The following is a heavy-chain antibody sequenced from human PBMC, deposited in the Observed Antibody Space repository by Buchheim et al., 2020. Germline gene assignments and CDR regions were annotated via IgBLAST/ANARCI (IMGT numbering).Heavy chain of an antibody. D-gene: IGHD3-22*01. CDR1: GFTFSSYS. CDR2: ISSSSSYI. V-gene: IGHV3-21*01. J-gene: IGHJ4*02. CDR3: ARDGAGYYDSSGYYPPFDY. Sequence: EVQLVESGGGLVKPGGSLRLSCAASGFTFSSYSMNWVRQAPGKGLEWVSSISSSSSYIYYADSVKGRFTISRDNAKNSLYLQMNSLRAEDTAVYYCARDGAGYYDSSGYYPPFDYWGQGTL.